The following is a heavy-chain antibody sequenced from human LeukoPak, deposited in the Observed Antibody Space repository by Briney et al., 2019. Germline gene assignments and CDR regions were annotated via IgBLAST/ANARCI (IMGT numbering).Heavy chain of an antibody. Sequence: GGSLRLSCAASGFTFSSYWMHWVRHAPGKGLVWVSRINSDGSSTSYADSVKGRFTISRDNAKNTLYLQMNSLRAEDTAVYYCARPTRWGDDCSSTSCYFYNWFDPWGQGTLVTVSS. D-gene: IGHD2-2*01. V-gene: IGHV3-74*01. CDR3: ARPTRWGDDCSSTSCYFYNWFDP. CDR2: INSDGSST. CDR1: GFTFSSYW. J-gene: IGHJ5*02.